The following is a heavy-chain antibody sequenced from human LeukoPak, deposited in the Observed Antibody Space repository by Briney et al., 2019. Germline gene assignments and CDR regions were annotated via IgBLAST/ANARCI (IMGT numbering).Heavy chain of an antibody. CDR3: ARQVNSMAGTHFDV. CDR1: SGSIGSSNYY. Sequence: SETLSLTCTVSSGSIGSSNYYWGWIRQPPGKGLEWIGSIYYSGIAYYNPTLKSRVTISVDASKSHFSLRLSSVTAADTAVYYCARQVNSMAGTHFDVWGLGTLVPSPQ. D-gene: IGHD6-19*01. J-gene: IGHJ4*02. V-gene: IGHV4-39*01. CDR2: IYYSGIA.